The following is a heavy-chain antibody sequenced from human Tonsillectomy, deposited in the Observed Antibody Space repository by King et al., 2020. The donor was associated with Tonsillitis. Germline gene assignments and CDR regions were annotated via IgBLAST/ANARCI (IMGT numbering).Heavy chain of an antibody. CDR1: GYIFTSSD. J-gene: IGHJ4*02. V-gene: IGHV1-18*01. Sequence: QLVQSGAEVKKPGASVKVSCKASGYIFTSSDISWLRQAPGQGLEWMGWISAYNGHINYAQKLQGRVTMTTDTSTSTAYMELRSLRSDDTAVYYCARGLVRGVIPDYFDYWGQGTLVTVSS. D-gene: IGHD3-10*01. CDR3: ARGLVRGVIPDYFDY. CDR2: ISAYNGHI.